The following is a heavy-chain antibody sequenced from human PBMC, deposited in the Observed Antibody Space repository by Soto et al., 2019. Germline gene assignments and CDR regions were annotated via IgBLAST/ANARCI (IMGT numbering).Heavy chain of an antibody. Sequence: QVQLVESGGGVVPPGTSLRLSCAASGFIFNNNAMHWVRQAPGKGLEWVAVVLYDGSNKYYSDSVKGRFTISRDNPRNTLYLEKNSLRTEDTAIYYCARDGSRGWSNFDYWGQGTLVTVSS. CDR3: ARDGSRGWSNFDY. J-gene: IGHJ4*02. D-gene: IGHD6-19*01. V-gene: IGHV3-30*03. CDR2: VLYDGSNK. CDR1: GFIFNNNA.